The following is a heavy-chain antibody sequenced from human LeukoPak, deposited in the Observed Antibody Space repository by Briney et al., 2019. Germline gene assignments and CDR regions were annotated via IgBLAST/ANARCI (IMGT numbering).Heavy chain of an antibody. CDR1: GFTFSSYS. Sequence: GGSLRLSCAASGFTFSSYSMNWVRQAPGKGLEWVANIKHDGSERYYLDSVKGRFTISRDNAKNSLYLQMNSLRAEDTAVYYCARPTSSTVVTHLHYWGQGTLVTVSS. CDR2: IKHDGSER. D-gene: IGHD4-23*01. CDR3: ARPTSSTVVTHLHY. V-gene: IGHV3-7*01. J-gene: IGHJ4*02.